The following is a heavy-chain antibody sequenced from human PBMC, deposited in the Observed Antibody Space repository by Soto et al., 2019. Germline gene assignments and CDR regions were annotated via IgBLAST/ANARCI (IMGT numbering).Heavy chain of an antibody. D-gene: IGHD3-22*01. V-gene: IGHV3-33*01. Sequence: GSLRLSCATSGFIFNTYGMHWVRQAPGKGLEWVAVIWPDGSNRYYADSVSGQFTISGDNSKNTLFLQMNSLSAEDTGVYYCARAAWFYYGMDVWGQGTTVTVSS. CDR1: GFIFNTYG. CDR2: IWPDGSNR. J-gene: IGHJ6*02. CDR3: ARAAWFYYGMDV.